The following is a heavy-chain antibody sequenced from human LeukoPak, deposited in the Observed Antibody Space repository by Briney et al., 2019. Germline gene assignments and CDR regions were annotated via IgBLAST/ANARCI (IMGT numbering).Heavy chain of an antibody. CDR2: INPNSGGT. CDR3: ARVGDGYNSFDY. D-gene: IGHD5-24*01. V-gene: IGHV1-2*06. J-gene: IGHJ4*02. CDR1: GYTFTGYY. Sequence: ASVKVSCKASGYTFTGYYMHWVRQAPGQGLEWMGRINPNSGGTNYAQKFQGRVTMTRDTSTSTVYMELSSLRSEDTAVYYCARVGDGYNSFDYWGQGTLVTVSS.